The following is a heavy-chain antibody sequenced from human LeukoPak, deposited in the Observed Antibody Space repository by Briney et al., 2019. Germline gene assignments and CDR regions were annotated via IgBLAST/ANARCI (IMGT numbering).Heavy chain of an antibody. CDR3: ARGGLTVYSSGWYDY. V-gene: IGHV1-18*01. Sequence: GSSVKVSCKASGYTFTSYGISWVRQAPGQGLEWMGWISAYNGNTNYAQKLQGRVTMTTDTSTSTAYMELRSLRSDDTAVYYCARGGLTVYSSGWYDYWGQGTLVTVSS. CDR1: GYTFTSYG. CDR2: ISAYNGNT. D-gene: IGHD6-19*01. J-gene: IGHJ4*02.